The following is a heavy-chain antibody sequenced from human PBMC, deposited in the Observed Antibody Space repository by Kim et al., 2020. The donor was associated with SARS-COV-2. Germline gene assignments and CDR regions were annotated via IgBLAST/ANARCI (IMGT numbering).Heavy chain of an antibody. V-gene: IGHV1-69*04. Sequence: QGRVTITADKSTSTAYMELSSLRSEDTAVYYCARADYYGSGLLGGYGMDVWGQGTTVTVSS. CDR3: ARADYYGSGLLGGYGMDV. D-gene: IGHD3-10*01. J-gene: IGHJ6*02.